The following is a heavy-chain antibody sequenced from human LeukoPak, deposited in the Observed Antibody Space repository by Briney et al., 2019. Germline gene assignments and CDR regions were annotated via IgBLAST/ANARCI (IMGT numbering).Heavy chain of an antibody. J-gene: IGHJ3*02. CDR3: ARDASPIRGAIAGAFDI. D-gene: IGHD3-10*01. CDR2: ISYDGSNK. CDR1: GFTFSSYG. V-gene: IGHV3-30*03. Sequence: PVRSLRLSSAASGFTFSSYGMHWVRQAPGKGLEWVAVISYDGSNKYYADSVKGRFTISRDNAKNSLYLQMNSLRAEDTAVYYCARDASPIRGAIAGAFDIWGQGTMVTVSS.